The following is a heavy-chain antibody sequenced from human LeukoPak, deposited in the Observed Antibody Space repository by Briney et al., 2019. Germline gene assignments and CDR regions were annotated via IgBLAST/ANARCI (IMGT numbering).Heavy chain of an antibody. CDR2: IYYSGST. V-gene: IGHV4-59*01. CDR3: AREQSGSYYQFDY. Sequence: PSETLSLTCTVSGGSISSYYWSWIRQPPGKGLEWIGYIYYSGSTNYNPSLKSRVTISVDTSKNQFSLKLSSVTAADTAVYYCAREQSGSYYQFDYWGQGTLVTVSS. CDR1: GGSISSYY. D-gene: IGHD3-10*01. J-gene: IGHJ4*02.